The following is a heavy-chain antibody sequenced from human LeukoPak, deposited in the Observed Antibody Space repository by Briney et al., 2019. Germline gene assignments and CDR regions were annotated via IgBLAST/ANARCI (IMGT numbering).Heavy chain of an antibody. D-gene: IGHD3-22*01. CDR3: ARAFDSSGYYWAKRTYYFDY. Sequence: ASVKVSCKTSGYTFTTYVFNWVRQAPGQGLEWMGWISAYNGNTNYAQNLQGRVTMTTDTSTSTAYMELRSLRSDDTAVYYCARAFDSSGYYWAKRTYYFDYWGQGTLVTVSS. V-gene: IGHV1-18*01. J-gene: IGHJ4*02. CDR1: GYTFTTYV. CDR2: ISAYNGNT.